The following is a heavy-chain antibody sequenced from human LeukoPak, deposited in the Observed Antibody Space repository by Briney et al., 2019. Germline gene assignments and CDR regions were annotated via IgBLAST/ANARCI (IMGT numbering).Heavy chain of an antibody. CDR2: INPSDGSR. CDR1: GYTFSSFY. Sequence: ASVTVSCTASGYTFSSFYLHWVRQAPGHGLEWMGVINPSDGSRRYAQNFQDRVIMTRDTSTSTVYMELRSLRSEDTAVYYCARDGIHGVVASALQGHWFDPWGQGTLVAVSA. J-gene: IGHJ5*02. V-gene: IGHV1-46*01. D-gene: IGHD2-15*01. CDR3: ARDGIHGVVASALQGHWFDP.